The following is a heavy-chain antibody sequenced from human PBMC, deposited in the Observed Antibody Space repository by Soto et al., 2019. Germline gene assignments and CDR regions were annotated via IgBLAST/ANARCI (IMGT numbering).Heavy chain of an antibody. CDR1: GFTFSSYS. Sequence: GGSLRLSCAASGFTFSSYSINWVRQAPGKGLEWVSSISSSSSYIYYADSVKGRFTISRDNAKNSLYLQMNSLRAEDTAVYYCAREVINWFDPWGQGTLVTVSS. CDR2: ISSSSSYI. D-gene: IGHD3-22*01. J-gene: IGHJ5*02. CDR3: AREVINWFDP. V-gene: IGHV3-21*01.